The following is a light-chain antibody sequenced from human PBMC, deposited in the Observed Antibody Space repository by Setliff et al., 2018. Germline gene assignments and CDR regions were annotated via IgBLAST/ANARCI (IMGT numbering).Light chain of an antibody. CDR3: SSYGGDNNFV. J-gene: IGLJ1*01. V-gene: IGLV2-8*01. Sequence: QSALTQHPSASGSPGQSVTISCTGTNSDVGGYSYVSWYQQRPGKAPKLLIYELSKRPSEVPDRFSGSTSGNTASLTVSGLQAEDEAEYYCSSYGGDNNFVFGTGTKVTVL. CDR2: ELS. CDR1: NSDVGGYSY.